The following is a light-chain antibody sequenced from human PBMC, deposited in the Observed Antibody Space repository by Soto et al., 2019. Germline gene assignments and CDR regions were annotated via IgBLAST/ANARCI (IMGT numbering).Light chain of an antibody. CDR3: QQDYNPWT. Sequence: EIVLTQSPATLSVSPGERATLSCRASQSVSSNLAWYQQKPGQAPRLLIYGASSRAADIPDRFSGSGSGTDFTLTINSLQPEDFAVYYCQQDYNPWTFGQGTKVDI. CDR1: QSVSSN. CDR2: GAS. V-gene: IGKV3D-15*01. J-gene: IGKJ1*01.